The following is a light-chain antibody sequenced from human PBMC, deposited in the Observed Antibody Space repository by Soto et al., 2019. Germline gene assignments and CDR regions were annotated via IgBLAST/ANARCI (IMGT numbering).Light chain of an antibody. V-gene: IGKV3-20*01. J-gene: IGKJ1*01. CDR2: DAS. CDR3: QLYGSSPPWT. Sequence: EIVLTQSPGTLSLSPGERATLSCRASQSVSSSQLGWYQPKPGQAPRLVIYDASTRATGIPDRFSGSGSGTDFTRNISRLEPEDFAVYHCQLYGSSPPWTFGQGTKVEIK. CDR1: QSVSSSQ.